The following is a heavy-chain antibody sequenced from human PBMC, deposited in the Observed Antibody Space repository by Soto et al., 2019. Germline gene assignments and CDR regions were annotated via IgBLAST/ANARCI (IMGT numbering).Heavy chain of an antibody. D-gene: IGHD1-26*01. V-gene: IGHV3-9*01. CDR1: GFTFDDYA. Sequence: EVQLVESGGGLVQPGRSLRLSCAASGFTFDDYAMHWVRQAPGKGLEWVSGISWNSGSIGYADSVKGRFTISRDNAKNSLYLQMNSLRAEDTALYYCAKDIGATTGFAFDIWGQGTMVTVSS. J-gene: IGHJ3*02. CDR3: AKDIGATTGFAFDI. CDR2: ISWNSGSI.